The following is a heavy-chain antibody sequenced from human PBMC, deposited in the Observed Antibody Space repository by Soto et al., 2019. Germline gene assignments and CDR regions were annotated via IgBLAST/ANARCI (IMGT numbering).Heavy chain of an antibody. Sequence: SETLSLTCTVSGGSISSYYWSWIRQPPGEGLEWIGYIYYSGSTNYNPSLKSRVTISVDTSKNQFSLKLSSVTAADTAVYYCARVRYSSSWYGGLDYYYGMDVWGQGTTVTVSS. J-gene: IGHJ6*02. CDR2: IYYSGST. CDR3: ARVRYSSSWYGGLDYYYGMDV. D-gene: IGHD6-13*01. V-gene: IGHV4-59*01. CDR1: GGSISSYY.